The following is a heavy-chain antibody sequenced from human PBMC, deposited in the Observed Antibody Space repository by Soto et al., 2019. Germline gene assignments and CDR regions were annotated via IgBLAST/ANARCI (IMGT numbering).Heavy chain of an antibody. CDR3: ARARGPYYYDSSGYVDY. Sequence: GESLKISCKGSGYSFTSYWINWVRQMPGKGLEWMGRIDPSDSYTNYSPSFQGHVTISADKSISTAYLQWSSLKAADTAVYYCARARGPYYYDSSGYVDYWGQGTLVTVSS. J-gene: IGHJ4*02. D-gene: IGHD3-22*01. V-gene: IGHV5-10-1*01. CDR1: GYSFTSYW. CDR2: IDPSDSYT.